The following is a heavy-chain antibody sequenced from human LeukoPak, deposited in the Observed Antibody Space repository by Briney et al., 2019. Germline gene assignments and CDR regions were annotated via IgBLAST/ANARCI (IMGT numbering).Heavy chain of an antibody. CDR2: ISYDGSNK. D-gene: IGHD1-14*01. CDR1: GFTFSSYA. J-gene: IGHJ4*02. CDR3: ARDPEGY. Sequence: GGSLRLSCAASGFTFSSYAMHWVRQAPGKGLEWVAVISYDGSNKYYADSVKGRFTISRDNSKNTPYLQMNSLRAEDTAVYYCARDPEGYWGQGTLVTVSS. V-gene: IGHV3-30-3*01.